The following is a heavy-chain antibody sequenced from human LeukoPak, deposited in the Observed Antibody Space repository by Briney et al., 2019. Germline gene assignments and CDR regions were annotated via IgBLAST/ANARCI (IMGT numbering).Heavy chain of an antibody. CDR1: DYSISRGYY. CDR3: ASTIH. CDR2: IYHSEST. Sequence: SETLSLTCTVSDYSISRGYYWGWIRQPPGKGLEWLGSIYHSESTYYNPSLKSRVTIPVDTSNNQFSLKPTSVTAPDQAVYYCASTIHWGQGTLVTVSS. D-gene: IGHD5-24*01. J-gene: IGHJ4*02. V-gene: IGHV4-38-2*02.